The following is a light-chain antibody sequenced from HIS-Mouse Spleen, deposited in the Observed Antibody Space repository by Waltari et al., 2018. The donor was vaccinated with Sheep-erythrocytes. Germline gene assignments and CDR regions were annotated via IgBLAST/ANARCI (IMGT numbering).Light chain of an antibody. CDR3: CSYAGSYNHV. CDR1: SSDVAGYNY. V-gene: IGLV2-11*01. J-gene: IGLJ1*01. Sequence: QSALTQPRSVSGSPGQSVTISCTGTSSDVAGYNYVSCYQQHPGKAPKLMIYDVSKRPSGVPDRFSGSKSGNTASLTISGLQAEDEADYYCCSYAGSYNHVFATGTKVTVL. CDR2: DVS.